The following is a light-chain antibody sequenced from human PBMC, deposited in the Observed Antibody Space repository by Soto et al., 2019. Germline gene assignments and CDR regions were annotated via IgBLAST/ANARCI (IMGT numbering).Light chain of an antibody. CDR1: SSDIGAYNF. J-gene: IGLJ2*01. Sequence: QSVLTQPASVSGSPGQSITISCTGTSSDIGAYNFVSWYQQHPGKAPKLMLYDVNIRPSGVSNRFSDSKSGNTASLTISGLQAEDEADYYCTSWTTSTTVIFGGGTKVTVL. V-gene: IGLV2-14*03. CDR2: DVN. CDR3: TSWTTSTTVI.